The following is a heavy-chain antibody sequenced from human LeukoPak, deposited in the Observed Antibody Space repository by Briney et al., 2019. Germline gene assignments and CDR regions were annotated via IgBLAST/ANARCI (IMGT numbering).Heavy chain of an antibody. CDR3: ASAYYDILTGFPHFDY. V-gene: IGHV4-39*01. CDR1: GGSISSSSYY. J-gene: IGHJ4*02. D-gene: IGHD3-9*01. Sequence: RPSETLSLTCTVSGGSISSSSYYWGWIRQPPGKGLEWIGSIYYSGSTYYNPSLKSRVTISVDTSKNQFSLKLSSVTAADTAVYYCASAYYDILTGFPHFDYWGQGTLVTVSS. CDR2: IYYSGST.